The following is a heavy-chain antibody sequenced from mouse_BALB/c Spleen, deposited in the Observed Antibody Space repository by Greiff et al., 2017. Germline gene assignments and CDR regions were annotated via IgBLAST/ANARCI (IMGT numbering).Heavy chain of an antibody. CDR1: GFSLTSYG. J-gene: IGHJ4*01. V-gene: IGHV2-9*02. CDR2: IWAGGST. D-gene: IGHD1-1*01. CDR3: ARDPYGYAMDY. Sequence: LQESGPGLVAPSQSLSITCTVSGFSLTSYGVHWVRQPPGKGLEWLGVIWAGGSTNYNSALMSRLSISKDNSKSQVFLKMNSLQTDDTAMYYCARDPYGYAMDYWGQGTSVTVSS.